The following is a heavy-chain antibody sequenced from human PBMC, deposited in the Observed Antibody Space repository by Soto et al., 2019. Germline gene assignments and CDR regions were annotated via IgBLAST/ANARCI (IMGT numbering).Heavy chain of an antibody. CDR1: GGTFSSYA. D-gene: IGHD1-1*01. CDR2: IIPIFDTA. CDR3: ARGNAYPHSRYYGIDV. Sequence: QVQLVQSGAEVKKPGSSVKVSCKASGGTFSSYAISWVRQAPGQRLEWMGGIIPIFDTANYAQKFQGRVTISADESTNTHYMGMSSLRHEDTGGYYCARGNAYPHSRYYGIDVWGQGTTVTGSS. J-gene: IGHJ6*01. V-gene: IGHV1-69*01.